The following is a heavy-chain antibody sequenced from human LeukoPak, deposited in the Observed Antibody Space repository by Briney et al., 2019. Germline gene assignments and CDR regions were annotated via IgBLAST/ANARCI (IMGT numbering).Heavy chain of an antibody. Sequence: PGGSLRLSCAASGFTFSNFWMHWVRQATGKGLVWVSRINTDGSYISYAYSVKGRFSISRDNAKNTLYLQMNSLRAEDTAVYYCARVPATGSWFDPWGQGTLVTVSS. D-gene: IGHD6-13*01. CDR1: GFTFSNFW. J-gene: IGHJ5*02. CDR2: INTDGSYI. V-gene: IGHV3-74*01. CDR3: ARVPATGSWFDP.